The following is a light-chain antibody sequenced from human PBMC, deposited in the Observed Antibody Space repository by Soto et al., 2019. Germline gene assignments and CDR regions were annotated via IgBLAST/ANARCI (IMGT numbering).Light chain of an antibody. J-gene: IGKJ1*01. CDR1: QSLSTN. V-gene: IGKV3-15*01. CDR2: RAS. CDR3: HQYNNWPPWT. Sequence: EIVMTQSPATLSVSPGERATLSCRAIQSLSTNLAWYQQKPGQAPRLLIYRASTRATGIPARFSGSGSGTEFTLTISSLKSEDFAVYYCHQYNNWPPWTFGPGTKVGIK.